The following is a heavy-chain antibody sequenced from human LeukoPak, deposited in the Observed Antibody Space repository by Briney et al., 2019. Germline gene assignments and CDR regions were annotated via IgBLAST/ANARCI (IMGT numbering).Heavy chain of an antibody. Sequence: SETLSLTCTVSGGSISSYYRSWIRQPAGKGLESIGRIYTSGSTNYNPSLKSRVTMSVDTSKNQFSLKLSSVTAADTAVYYCARARDSSGYDYYYYYMDVWGKGTTVTVSS. J-gene: IGHJ6*03. CDR2: IYTSGST. D-gene: IGHD3-22*01. CDR1: GGSISSYY. V-gene: IGHV4-4*07. CDR3: ARARDSSGYDYYYYYMDV.